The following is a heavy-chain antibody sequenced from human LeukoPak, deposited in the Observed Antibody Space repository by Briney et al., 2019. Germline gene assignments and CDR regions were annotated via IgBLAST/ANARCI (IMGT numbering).Heavy chain of an antibody. CDR3: AKVPTWELPPPHFDY. V-gene: IGHV3-66*01. D-gene: IGHD1-26*01. J-gene: IGHJ4*02. CDR1: GFTVSSNY. CDR2: IYSGGST. Sequence: GGSLRLSCAASGFTVSSNYMSWVRQAPGKGLEWVSIIYSGGSTYYADSVRGRFTISRDNSKNTLYLLMNSLRAEDTAVYYCAKVPTWELPPPHFDYWGQGTLVTVSS.